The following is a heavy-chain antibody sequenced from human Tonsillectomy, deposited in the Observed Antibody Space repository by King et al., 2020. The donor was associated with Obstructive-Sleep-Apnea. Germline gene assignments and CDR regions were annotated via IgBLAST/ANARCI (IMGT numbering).Heavy chain of an antibody. CDR1: GFTFSSYW. J-gene: IGHJ6*02. D-gene: IGHD2-2*01. Sequence: VQLVESGGGLVQPGGSLRLSCAASGFTFSSYWMHWVRQAPGKGLVWVSRINSDGSTTTYADSVKGRFTISRDNAKNTLHLQMSSLRAEETAVYFCARDRDCRSTSCFFGMDVWGQGTTVTVSS. CDR2: INSDGSTT. CDR3: ARDRDCRSTSCFFGMDV. V-gene: IGHV3-74*01.